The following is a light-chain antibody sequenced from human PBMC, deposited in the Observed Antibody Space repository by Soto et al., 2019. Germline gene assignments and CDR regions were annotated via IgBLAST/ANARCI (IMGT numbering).Light chain of an antibody. CDR1: QSVSSSY. J-gene: IGKJ2*01. V-gene: IGKV3-20*01. CDR3: QQYGSSPPT. Sequence: EIVVTQSPGTLSLSPGERATLSCRASQSVSSSYLAWYQQKPGQAPRLLIYGASSRATGIPERFSGSGSGADFTLTISRLEPEDFAVYYCQQYGSSPPTFGQGTKLEIK. CDR2: GAS.